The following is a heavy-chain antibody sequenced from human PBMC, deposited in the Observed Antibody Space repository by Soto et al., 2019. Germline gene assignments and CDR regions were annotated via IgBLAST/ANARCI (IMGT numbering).Heavy chain of an antibody. CDR1: GYASLSYA. V-gene: IGHV1-3*01. D-gene: IGHD3-10*01. CDR3: AREVPGVTSFDY. CDR2: INAGVDGT. J-gene: IGHJ4*02. Sequence: QVQLVQSGPEMMQPGASVKVSCKASGYASLSYAMHWVRQVHGQVYEWLGWINAGVDGTMYSERFQGRVRITRDTSANTVYMVLNALTSEDTAVYYCAREVPGVTSFDYWGQGTLVIVSS.